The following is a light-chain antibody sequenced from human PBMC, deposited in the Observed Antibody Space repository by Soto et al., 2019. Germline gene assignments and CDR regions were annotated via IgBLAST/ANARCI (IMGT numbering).Light chain of an antibody. CDR2: EVS. Sequence: SVLTHPASVSGSPRQSITISCTGTSSDVGGYNYVSWYQQHPGKAPKLMIYEVSNRPSGVSNRFSGSKSGNTASLTISGLQAEDEADYYCSSYTSSSTLYVFGTGTKVTVL. J-gene: IGLJ1*01. CDR1: SSDVGGYNY. V-gene: IGLV2-14*01. CDR3: SSYTSSSTLYV.